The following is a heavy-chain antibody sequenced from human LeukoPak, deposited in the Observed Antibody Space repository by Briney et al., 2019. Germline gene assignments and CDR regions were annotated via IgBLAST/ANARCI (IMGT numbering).Heavy chain of an antibody. Sequence: SETLSLTCTVAGGSISSNYWSWIRQPPGEGLEWIGYIYYSGSTIYNPSLKSRVTISVDTSKNQFSLKLSSVTAADTAVYYCARRAYSSGYYYFDYWGQGTLVTVSS. CDR1: GGSISSNY. CDR2: IYYSGST. D-gene: IGHD3-22*01. J-gene: IGHJ4*02. CDR3: ARRAYSSGYYYFDY. V-gene: IGHV4-59*01.